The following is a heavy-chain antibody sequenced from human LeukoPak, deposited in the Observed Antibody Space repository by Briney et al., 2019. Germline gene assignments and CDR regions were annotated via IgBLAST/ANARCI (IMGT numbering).Heavy chain of an antibody. Sequence: GGSLRLSCSASGFTLSDYHMSGTREAPGKGLEWVPVILYDGRKNAYADSVTGPSTLPRNPSKTPLYLQMTSLRAAAPAVYYCARDGAMGRGFVAANFDYWGQGTLVTVSS. CDR2: ILYDGRKN. CDR3: ARDGAMGRGFVAANFDY. V-gene: IGHV3-30*03. J-gene: IGHJ4*02. D-gene: IGHD3-10*01. CDR1: GFTLSDYH.